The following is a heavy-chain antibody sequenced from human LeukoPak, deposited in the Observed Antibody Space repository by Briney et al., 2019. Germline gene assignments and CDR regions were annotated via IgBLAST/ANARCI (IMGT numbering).Heavy chain of an antibody. V-gene: IGHV1-8*01. Sequence: EASVKVSCKASGYTFTTYDINWVRQATGQGLEWMGWMNPNSGNTGYAQKFQGRVTMTRNTSISTAYMELSSLRSEDTAVYYCARNYYDSSGYYLGLYYYYYMDVWGKGTTVTVSS. J-gene: IGHJ6*03. CDR2: MNPNSGNT. CDR3: ARNYYDSSGYYLGLYYYYYMDV. CDR1: GYTFTTYD. D-gene: IGHD3-22*01.